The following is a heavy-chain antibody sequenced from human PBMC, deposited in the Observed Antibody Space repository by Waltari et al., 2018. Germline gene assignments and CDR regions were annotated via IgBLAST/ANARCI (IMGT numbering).Heavy chain of an antibody. CDR2: VIPMFGTV. CDR1: GGSFRTLA. Sequence: QVQLMHSGAEVKTPGSSVEVSCKASGGSFRTLAISWVPQAPGQGLEWLGGVIPMFGTVKYAQRFQGRVTITAAESTSTIYMELHTLRSEDTDVYYCASGAGYCSSSNCPHDAFNVWGQGTMVTVSS. CDR3: ASGAGYCSSSNCPHDAFNV. V-gene: IGHV1-69*01. J-gene: IGHJ3*01. D-gene: IGHD2-2*01.